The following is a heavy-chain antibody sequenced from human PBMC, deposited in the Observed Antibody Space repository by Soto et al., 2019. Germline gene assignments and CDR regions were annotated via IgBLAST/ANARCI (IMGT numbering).Heavy chain of an antibody. D-gene: IGHD6-13*01. CDR1: GGSISSGGYY. CDR2: IYYSGST. CDR3: ARALYSSSWYDAFDI. V-gene: IGHV4-31*03. Sequence: SETLSLTCTVSGGSISSGGYYWSWIRQHPGKGLEWIGYIYYSGSTYYNPSLKSRVTISVDTSKNQFSLKLSSVTAADTAVYYCARALYSSSWYDAFDIWGQGTMVTVSS. J-gene: IGHJ3*02.